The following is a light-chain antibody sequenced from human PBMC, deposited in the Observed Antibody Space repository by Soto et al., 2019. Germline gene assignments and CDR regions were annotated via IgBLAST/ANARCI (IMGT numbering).Light chain of an antibody. CDR2: DAS. Sequence: EIVLTQSPATLSLSPGERATLSCRASQSVSSYLAWYQQKPGQAPRLLIYDASNRATGIPAGFSGSGSGTDFTLTISSLEPEDLAVYYCQQRSNVPLTFGPGTKVDIK. V-gene: IGKV3-11*01. J-gene: IGKJ3*01. CDR3: QQRSNVPLT. CDR1: QSVSSY.